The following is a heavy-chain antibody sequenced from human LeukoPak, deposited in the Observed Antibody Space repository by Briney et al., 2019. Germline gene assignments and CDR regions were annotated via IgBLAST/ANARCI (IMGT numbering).Heavy chain of an antibody. CDR2: ISGSGDTI. V-gene: IGHV3-11*04. Sequence: GGSLRLSCAASGFPFSAYYMSWLRQAPGKGLEWISHISGSGDTIYYADSVKGRFTIPRDNTKNSLYLQMNSLRAEDTAVYYCARGNWGPDYWGQGTLVTVSS. CDR1: GFPFSAYY. CDR3: ARGNWGPDY. J-gene: IGHJ4*02. D-gene: IGHD7-27*01.